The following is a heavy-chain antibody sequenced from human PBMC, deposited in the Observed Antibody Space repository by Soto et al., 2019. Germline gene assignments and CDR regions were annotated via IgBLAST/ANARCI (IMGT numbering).Heavy chain of an antibody. CDR3: ARDHGYSGYEPLDY. Sequence: PSETLSLTCTVSGGSISSYYWSWIRQPPGKGLEWIGYIYYSGSTNYNPSLKSRVTISVDTSKNQFSLKLSSVTAADTAVYYCARDHGYSGYEPLDYWGQGTLVTVSS. V-gene: IGHV4-59*01. CDR1: GGSISSYY. CDR2: IYYSGST. J-gene: IGHJ4*02. D-gene: IGHD5-12*01.